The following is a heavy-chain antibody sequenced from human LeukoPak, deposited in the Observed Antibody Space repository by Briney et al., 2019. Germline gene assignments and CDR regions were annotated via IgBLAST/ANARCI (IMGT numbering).Heavy chain of an antibody. CDR2: IYYSGST. J-gene: IGHJ4*02. CDR3: ARCSDTAMVGFDY. V-gene: IGHV4-30-4*01. CDR1: GGSISSGDYY. D-gene: IGHD5-18*01. Sequence: PSETLSLTCTVSGGSISSGDYYWSWIRQPPGKGLEWIGYIYYSGSTYYNPSLKSRVTISVDTSKNQFSLKLSSVTAADTAVYYCARCSDTAMVGFDYWGQGTLVTVSS.